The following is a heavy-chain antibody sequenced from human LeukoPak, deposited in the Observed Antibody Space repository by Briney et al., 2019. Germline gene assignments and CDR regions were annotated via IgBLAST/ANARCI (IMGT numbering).Heavy chain of an antibody. D-gene: IGHD6-13*01. CDR3: ARSVRSSSWYDGGTNWFDP. CDR1: GGSISIYY. CDR2: IYYRGST. Sequence: SETLSLTCTVSGGSISIYYWSWMRQPPGKGLEWIGYIYYRGSTNYNPSLKSRVTISVDTSKNQFSLKLSSVTAADTAVYYCARSVRSSSWYDGGTNWFDPWGQGTLVTVSS. J-gene: IGHJ5*02. V-gene: IGHV4-59*08.